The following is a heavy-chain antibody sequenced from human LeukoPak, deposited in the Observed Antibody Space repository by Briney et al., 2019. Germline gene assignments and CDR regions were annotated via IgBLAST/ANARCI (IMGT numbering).Heavy chain of an antibody. CDR2: ISGSGGST. CDR1: GFTFSNAW. D-gene: IGHD2-15*01. CDR3: AKAKGAGFDY. Sequence: GGSLRLSCAASGFTFSNAWMSWVRQAPGKGLEWVSAISGSGGSTYYAGSVKGRFTISRDNSKNTLYLQMNSLRAEDTAVYYCAKAKGAGFDYWGQGTLVTVSS. V-gene: IGHV3-23*01. J-gene: IGHJ4*02.